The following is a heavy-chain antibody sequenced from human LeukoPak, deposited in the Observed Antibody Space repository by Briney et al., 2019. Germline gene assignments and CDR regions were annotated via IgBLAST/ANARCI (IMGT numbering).Heavy chain of an antibody. CDR1: GGSISSGSYY. V-gene: IGHV4-61*02. CDR2: IYTSGST. Sequence: SETLSLTCTVSGGSISSGSYYWSWIRQPAGKGLEWIGRIYTSGSTNYNPSLKSRVTMSVDTSKNQFSLKLSSVTAADTAVYYCVSGPPSDYWGQGTLVTVSS. J-gene: IGHJ4*02. CDR3: VSGPPSDY.